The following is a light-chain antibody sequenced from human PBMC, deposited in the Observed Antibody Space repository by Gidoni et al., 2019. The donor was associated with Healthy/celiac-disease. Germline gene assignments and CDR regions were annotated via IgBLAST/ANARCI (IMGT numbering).Light chain of an antibody. CDR3: QQYGSSPSLT. V-gene: IGKV3-20*01. J-gene: IGKJ4*01. CDR1: QSVSSSY. CDR2: GAS. Sequence: EIVLTQSPGTLSLSPGETATLSCRASQSVSSSYLAWYQQKPGQAPRLLIYGASSRATGIPDRFSGSGSGTDFTLTISRLEPEDFAVYYCQQYGSSPSLTFXGXTKVEIK.